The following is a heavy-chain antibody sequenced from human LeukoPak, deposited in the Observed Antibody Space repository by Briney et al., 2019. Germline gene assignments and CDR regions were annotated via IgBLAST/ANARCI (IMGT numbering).Heavy chain of an antibody. CDR2: INPNSGGT. J-gene: IGHJ6*03. Sequence: ASVKVSCKASGYTFTGYYMHWVRQAPGQGLEWMGWINPNSGGTNYAQKFQGRVTMTRDTSISTAYMELSRLRSEDTAVYYCARDQVVPAAFDYYYYYYMDVWGKGTTVTISS. D-gene: IGHD2-2*01. CDR1: GYTFTGYY. V-gene: IGHV1-2*02. CDR3: ARDQVVPAAFDYYYYYYMDV.